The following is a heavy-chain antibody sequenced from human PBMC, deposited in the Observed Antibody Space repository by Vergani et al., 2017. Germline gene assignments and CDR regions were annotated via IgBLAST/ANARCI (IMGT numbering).Heavy chain of an antibody. CDR3: ARDRRITMIVGIDY. D-gene: IGHD3-22*01. CDR2: ISYDGSNK. Sequence: QVQLVESGGGVVQPGRSLRLSCAASGFTFSSYGMHWVRQAPGKGLEWVAVISYDGSNKYYADSVKGRFTISRDNSKNTLYLQMNSLRAEDTAVYYCARDRRITMIVGIDYWGQGTLVTVSS. J-gene: IGHJ4*02. CDR1: GFTFSSYG. V-gene: IGHV3-30*03.